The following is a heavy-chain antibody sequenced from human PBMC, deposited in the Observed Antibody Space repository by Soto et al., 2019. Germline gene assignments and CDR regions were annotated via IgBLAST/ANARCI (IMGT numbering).Heavy chain of an antibody. CDR2: ISYDGSNK. D-gene: IGHD6-13*01. CDR1: GFTFSSYA. CDR3: ARAGSSSWLYYYGMDV. Sequence: QVQLVESGGGVVQPGRSLRLSCAASGFTFSSYAMHWVRQAPGKGLEWVAVISYDGSNKYYADSVKGRFTISRDNSKNTLYLQMNSLRAEDTAVDYCARAGSSSWLYYYGMDVWGQGTTVTVSS. J-gene: IGHJ6*02. V-gene: IGHV3-30-3*01.